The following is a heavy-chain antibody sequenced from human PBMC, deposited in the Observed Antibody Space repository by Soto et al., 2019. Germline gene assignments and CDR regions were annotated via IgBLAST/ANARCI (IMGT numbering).Heavy chain of an antibody. D-gene: IGHD3-3*01. Sequence: QITLKESGPTLVKPTQTLTLTCTFSGFSLSTSGVGVGWIRQPPGKALEWLALIYWNDDKRYSPSLKSRLTITKDTSKNQVVLTMTNMDPVDTATYYCAHRISNYDFWSGSNPANFDYWGQGTLVTVSS. CDR3: AHRISNYDFWSGSNPANFDY. CDR1: GFSLSTSGVG. V-gene: IGHV2-5*01. CDR2: IYWNDDK. J-gene: IGHJ4*02.